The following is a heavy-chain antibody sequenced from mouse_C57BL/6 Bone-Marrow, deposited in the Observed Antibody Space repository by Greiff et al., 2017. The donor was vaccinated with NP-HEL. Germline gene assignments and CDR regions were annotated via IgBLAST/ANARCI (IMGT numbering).Heavy chain of an antibody. Sequence: QVQLQQSGPELVKPGASVKISCKASGYTFTDYYINWVKQRPGQGLEWIGWIFPGSGSTYYNEKFKGKATLTVDTSSSTAYMLLSSLTSEDSAVYFCGRIGSSGPFYYAMDYWGQGTSVTVSS. CDR1: GYTFTDYY. D-gene: IGHD3-2*02. J-gene: IGHJ4*01. CDR2: IFPGSGST. V-gene: IGHV1-75*01. CDR3: GRIGSSGPFYYAMDY.